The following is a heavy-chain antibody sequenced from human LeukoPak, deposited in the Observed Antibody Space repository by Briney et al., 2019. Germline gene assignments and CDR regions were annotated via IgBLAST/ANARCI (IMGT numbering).Heavy chain of an antibody. J-gene: IGHJ4*02. V-gene: IGHV3-7*01. CDR3: ARDKYYDRYFDS. CDR1: GFTFNGNW. CDR2: IKQDGSEN. D-gene: IGHD3-22*01. Sequence: GGSLRLSCVASGFTFNGNWMSWVRQAPGKGLEWVANIKQDGSENYYVDSVKGRFTISRDNAKNSLSLQMNSLRAEDTAVYYCARDKYYDRYFDSWGRGTLVTVSS.